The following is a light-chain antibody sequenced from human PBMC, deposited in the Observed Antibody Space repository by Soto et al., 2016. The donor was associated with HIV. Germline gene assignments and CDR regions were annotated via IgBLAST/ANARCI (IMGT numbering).Light chain of an antibody. CDR2: DAS. CDR3: QQYNTVPWT. J-gene: IGKJ1*01. CDR1: QSISTY. V-gene: IGKV1-39*01. Sequence: DIQMTQSPSSLSLSIGDRVSITCRASQSISTYVSWYQQKPGRAPKLPIYDASSLHSGVPSRFSGSGSGTDFTLTLSSVQPDDVGTYYCQQYNTVPWTFGQGTKLEMK.